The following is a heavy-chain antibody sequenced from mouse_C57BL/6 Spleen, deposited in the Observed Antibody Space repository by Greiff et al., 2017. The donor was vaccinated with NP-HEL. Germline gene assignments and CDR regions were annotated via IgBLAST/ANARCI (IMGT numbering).Heavy chain of an antibody. D-gene: IGHD2-2*01. J-gene: IGHJ3*01. V-gene: IGHV1-54*01. Sequence: QVQLQQSGAELVRPGTSVKVSCKASGYAFTNYLIEWVKQRPGQGLEWIGVINPGSGGTNYNEKFKGKATLTADKSSSTAYMQLSSLTSEDSAVYFCARWFYGSFAYWGQGTLVTVSA. CDR2: INPGSGGT. CDR1: GYAFTNYL. CDR3: ARWFYGSFAY.